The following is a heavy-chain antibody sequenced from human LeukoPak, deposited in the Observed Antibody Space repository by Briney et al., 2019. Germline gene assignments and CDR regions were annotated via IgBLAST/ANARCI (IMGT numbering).Heavy chain of an antibody. V-gene: IGHV6-1*01. D-gene: IGHD3-22*01. Sequence: SQTLSLTCAISGDSVSSNSAAWNWIRQSPSRGLEWLGRTYYRSKWYNDYAVSVKSRITINPDTSKNQFPLQLNSVTPEDTAVYYCARGGYYDSSGPLGGYYYYGMDVWGQGTTVTVSS. CDR2: TYYRSKWYN. J-gene: IGHJ6*02. CDR3: ARGGYYDSSGPLGGYYYYGMDV. CDR1: GDSVSSNSAA.